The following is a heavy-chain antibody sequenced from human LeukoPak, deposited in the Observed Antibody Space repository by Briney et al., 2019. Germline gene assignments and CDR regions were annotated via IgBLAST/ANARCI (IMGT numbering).Heavy chain of an antibody. D-gene: IGHD5-24*01. CDR1: GYSFTTHW. CDR3: ARRVGLDGYLVDY. CDR2: IYPGDSYT. V-gene: IGHV5-51*01. J-gene: IGHJ4*02. Sequence: TAGESLKISCKGSGYSFTTHWIAWVRQLPGKGLEWMGIIYPGDSYTKYSPAFQGHVTISADKSVTTAYLQWSSLKASDTAIYYCARRVGLDGYLVDYWGQGTLVTVSS.